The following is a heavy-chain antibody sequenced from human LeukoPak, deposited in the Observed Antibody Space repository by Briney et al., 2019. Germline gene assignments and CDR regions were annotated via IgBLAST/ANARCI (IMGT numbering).Heavy chain of an antibody. J-gene: IGHJ6*02. CDR1: GFTFSSFS. CDR2: ISSSGAYI. V-gene: IGHV3-21*01. Sequence: PGGSLRLSCAASGFTFSSFSMNWIRQAPGKGLEWVSSISSSGAYIYYADSMKGRFTISRDNAKNSLYLQVNSLRAEDTAVYYCTRTKVIAATSGYSTLYNYYGMDVWGPGTTVTVAS. CDR3: TRTKVIAATSGYSTLYNYYGMDV. D-gene: IGHD2-15*01.